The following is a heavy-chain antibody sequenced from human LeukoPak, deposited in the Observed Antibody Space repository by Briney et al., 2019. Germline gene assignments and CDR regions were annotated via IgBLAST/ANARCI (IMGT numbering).Heavy chain of an antibody. J-gene: IGHJ4*02. V-gene: IGHV4-34*01. CDR3: ARGSLDTAMVLSDY. D-gene: IGHD5-18*01. CDR1: GGSFSGYY. CDR2: INHSGST. Sequence: SETLSLTCAVYGGSFSGYYWSWIRQPPGKGLEWIGEINHSGSTNYNPSLKSRVTISVDTSKNQFSLKLSSVTAADTAVYYCARGSLDTAMVLSDYWGQGTLVTVSS.